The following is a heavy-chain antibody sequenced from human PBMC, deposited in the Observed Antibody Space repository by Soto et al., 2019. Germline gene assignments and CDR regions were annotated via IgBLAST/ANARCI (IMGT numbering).Heavy chain of an antibody. J-gene: IGHJ6*02. CDR2: IYYSGNT. Sequence: TSETLSLTCAVSGGSISSSNFYWGWIRQPPGKGLEWIGTIYYSGNTYYNPSLKSRVTVSVDTSKNHFSLKLRSVTAADTAIYYCARQATYTMDVWGQGTTVTVSS. V-gene: IGHV4-39*01. CDR3: ARQATYTMDV. CDR1: GGSISSSNFY. D-gene: IGHD4-4*01.